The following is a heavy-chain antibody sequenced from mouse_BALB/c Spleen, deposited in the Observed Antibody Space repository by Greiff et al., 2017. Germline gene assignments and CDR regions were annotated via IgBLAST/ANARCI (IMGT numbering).Heavy chain of an antibody. J-gene: IGHJ2*01. CDR1: GFTFSSYT. Sequence: EVKLVESGGGLVKPGGSLKLSCAASGFTFSSYTMSWVRQTPEKRLEWVATISSGGSYTYYPDSVKGRFTISRDNAKNTLYLQMSSLKSEDTAMYYCTRGELPFDYWGQGTTLTVSS. CDR2: ISSGGSYT. CDR3: TRGELPFDY. V-gene: IGHV5-6-4*01.